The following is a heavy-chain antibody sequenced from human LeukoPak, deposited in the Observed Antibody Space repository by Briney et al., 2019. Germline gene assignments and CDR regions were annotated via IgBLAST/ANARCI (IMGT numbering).Heavy chain of an antibody. J-gene: IGHJ4*02. CDR3: AKDQVMGVQWLDRTPSDY. Sequence: SGGSLRLSCAASGFTFSSYAMSWVRQAPGKGLEWVSAISGSGGSTYYADSVKGRFTISRDNSKNTLYLQMNSLRAEDTAVYYCAKDQVMGVQWLDRTPSDYWGQGTLVTVSP. D-gene: IGHD6-19*01. CDR1: GFTFSSYA. V-gene: IGHV3-23*01. CDR2: ISGSGGST.